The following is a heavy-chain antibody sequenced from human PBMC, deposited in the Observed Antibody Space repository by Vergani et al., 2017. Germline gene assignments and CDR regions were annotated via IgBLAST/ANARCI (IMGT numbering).Heavy chain of an antibody. Sequence: DVRLVESGGGVVQPGGSLRLSCAASGFTFSAYSMNWVRQTPGKGLEWISYIGVSDNSIYYADSVMGRFAISRDNARHLLFLQMNSLRADDSALYFCVRDPDYSTFDSWVQGTLVTVS. CDR2: IGVSDNSI. CDR1: GFTFSAYS. J-gene: IGHJ4*02. D-gene: IGHD4-11*01. V-gene: IGHV3-48*01. CDR3: VRDPDYSTFDS.